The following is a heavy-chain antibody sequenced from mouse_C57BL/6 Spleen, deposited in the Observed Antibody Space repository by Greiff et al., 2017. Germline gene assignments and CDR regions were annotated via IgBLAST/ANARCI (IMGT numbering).Heavy chain of an antibody. CDR2: IDPSDSDT. V-gene: IGHV1-52*01. J-gene: IGHJ3*01. CDR3: AKGDYGNYLAWFAY. D-gene: IGHD2-1*01. Sequence: QVQLQQPGAELVRPGSSVKLSCKASGYTFTSYWMHWVKQRPIQGLEWIGNIDPSDSDTHYNQKFKDKATLTVDKSSSTAYMQLSSLTSEDSAVYYCAKGDYGNYLAWFAYWGQGTLVTVSA. CDR1: GYTFTSYW.